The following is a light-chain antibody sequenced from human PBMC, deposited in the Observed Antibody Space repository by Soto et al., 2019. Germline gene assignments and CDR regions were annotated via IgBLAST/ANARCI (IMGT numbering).Light chain of an antibody. Sequence: VLTQSPGTLSLSPGERATLSCRASQTVSSTYLAWYQQRPGQAPKLLMYGASSRATGIPDRFSGSGSETDFTLTISRLEPDYSAVYYCQDYGSSRTFGQGTKVEIK. CDR2: GAS. V-gene: IGKV3-20*01. J-gene: IGKJ1*01. CDR1: QTVSSTY. CDR3: QDYGSSRT.